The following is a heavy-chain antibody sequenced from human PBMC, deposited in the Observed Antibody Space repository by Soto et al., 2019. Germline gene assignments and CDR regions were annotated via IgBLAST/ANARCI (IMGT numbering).Heavy chain of an antibody. V-gene: IGHV3-30*18. J-gene: IGHJ4*02. CDR2: ISYDGSNK. D-gene: IGHD3-22*01. Sequence: GGSLRLSCAASGFTFSSYGMHWVRQAPGKGLEWVAVISYDGSNKYYADSVKGRFTISRDNSKNTLYLQMNSLRAEDTAVYYCAKDRDYYDSSGYYLLDYWGQGTLVTVSS. CDR1: GFTFSSYG. CDR3: AKDRDYYDSSGYYLLDY.